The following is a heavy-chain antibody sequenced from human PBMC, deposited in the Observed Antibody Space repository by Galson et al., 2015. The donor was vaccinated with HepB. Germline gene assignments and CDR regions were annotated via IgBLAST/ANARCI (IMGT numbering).Heavy chain of an antibody. Sequence: SLRLSCAASGFTFSSYGMHWVRQAPGKGLEWVAVISYDGSNKYYADSVKGRFTISRDNSKNTLYLQMNSLRAEDTAVYYCAKDWGPGYCSSTSCPHRNYYYYGMDVWGQGTTVTVSS. CDR2: ISYDGSNK. CDR3: AKDWGPGYCSSTSCPHRNYYYYGMDV. V-gene: IGHV3-30*18. CDR1: GFTFSSYG. D-gene: IGHD2-2*01. J-gene: IGHJ6*02.